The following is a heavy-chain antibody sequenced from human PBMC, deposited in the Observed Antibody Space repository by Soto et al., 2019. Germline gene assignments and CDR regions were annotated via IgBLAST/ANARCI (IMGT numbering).Heavy chain of an antibody. CDR3: ARRPDFRDHGWFDP. J-gene: IGHJ5*02. D-gene: IGHD4-17*01. CDR2: IHYSGET. CDR1: GGSIISTFYY. V-gene: IGHV4-39*01. Sequence: PSETLSLTCTVSGGSIISTFYYWGWLRQPPGRGLEWIANIHYSGETHYSPSLKSRVAISADTSKSQFSLTLDSVTAADTAVYYCARRPDFRDHGWFDPWGQGILVTVSS.